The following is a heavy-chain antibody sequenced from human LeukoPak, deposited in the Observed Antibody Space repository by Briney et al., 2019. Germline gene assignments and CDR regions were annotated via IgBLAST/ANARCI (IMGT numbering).Heavy chain of an antibody. J-gene: IGHJ1*01. Sequence: SVKVSCKASGGTFSSYAISWVRQAPGQELEWMGGIIPIFGTANYAQKFQGRVTITADESTSTAYMELSSLRSEDTAVYYCARVYDSSGFEYFQHWGQGTLVTVSS. V-gene: IGHV1-69*01. CDR2: IIPIFGTA. CDR3: ARVYDSSGFEYFQH. CDR1: GGTFSSYA. D-gene: IGHD3-22*01.